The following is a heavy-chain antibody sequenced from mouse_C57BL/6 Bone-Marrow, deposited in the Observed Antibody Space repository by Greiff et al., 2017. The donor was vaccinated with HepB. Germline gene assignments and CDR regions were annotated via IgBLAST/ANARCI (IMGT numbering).Heavy chain of an antibody. D-gene: IGHD4-1*01. CDR2: ISDGGSYT. J-gene: IGHJ2*01. V-gene: IGHV5-4*01. CDR3: ARDQGGTAFDY. Sequence: DVQLVESGGGLVKPGGSLKLSCAASGFTFSSYAMSWVRQTPGKRLEWVATISDGGSYTYYPDNVKGRFTISKDNAKNNLYLQMSHLKSEDTAMYYCARDQGGTAFDYWGQGTTLTVSS. CDR1: GFTFSSYA.